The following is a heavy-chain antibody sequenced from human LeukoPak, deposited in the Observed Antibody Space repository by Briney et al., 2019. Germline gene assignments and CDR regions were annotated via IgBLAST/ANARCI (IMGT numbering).Heavy chain of an antibody. D-gene: IGHD3-16*01. J-gene: IGHJ4*02. CDR2: IYRGGGT. CDR1: GFTVSNNY. CDR3: AGSYVSRSFDY. Sequence: GGSLRLSCAASGFTVSNNYMSWVRRAPGKGLDWVSIIYRGGGTYYADSVKDRFTISRDNSKNTVYLQMNSLRAEDTAVYYCAGSYVSRSFDYWGQGTLVTVSS. V-gene: IGHV3-66*01.